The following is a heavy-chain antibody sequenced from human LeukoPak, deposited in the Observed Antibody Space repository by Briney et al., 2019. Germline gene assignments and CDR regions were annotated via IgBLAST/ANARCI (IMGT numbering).Heavy chain of an antibody. Sequence: GGSLRLSCAASGFTFNNYAMNWVRQAPGKGLEWVAIISYDGSNKYYADSVKGRFTISRDKSKNTLYLQMNSLRGEDTAVYYCARSAAAGRIVATFDYWGQGTLVTVSS. V-gene: IGHV3-30*04. J-gene: IGHJ4*02. CDR2: ISYDGSNK. CDR3: ARSAAAGRIVATFDY. CDR1: GFTFNNYA. D-gene: IGHD5-12*01.